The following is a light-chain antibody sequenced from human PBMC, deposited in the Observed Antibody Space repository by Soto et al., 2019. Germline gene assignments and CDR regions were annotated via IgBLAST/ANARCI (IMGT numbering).Light chain of an antibody. V-gene: IGKV3-11*01. J-gene: IGKJ3*01. CDR2: DAS. CDR1: QSVGNY. CDR3: QQRSNWDGIL. Sequence: EIVLTQSPVTLSLSPGETATLSCRTSQSVGNYLAGYQQRPGQAPRLLIYDASTRAAGIPARFSASGSGTDFTLTISSLEPEDFATYYCQQRSNWDGILFGPGTKVDIK.